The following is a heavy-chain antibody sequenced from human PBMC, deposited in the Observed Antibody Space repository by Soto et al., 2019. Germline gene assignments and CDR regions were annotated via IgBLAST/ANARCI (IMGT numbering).Heavy chain of an antibody. Sequence: SVKVSCKASGGTFSSYAISWVRQAPGQGLEWMGGIIPIFGTANYAQKFQGRVTITADESTSTAYMELSSLRSEDTAVYYCARDKASYYDFWSGYPAPHYSYYYGMDVWGQGTTVTVSS. CDR2: IIPIFGTA. CDR1: GGTFSSYA. J-gene: IGHJ6*02. V-gene: IGHV1-69*13. D-gene: IGHD3-3*01. CDR3: ARDKASYYDFWSGYPAPHYSYYYGMDV.